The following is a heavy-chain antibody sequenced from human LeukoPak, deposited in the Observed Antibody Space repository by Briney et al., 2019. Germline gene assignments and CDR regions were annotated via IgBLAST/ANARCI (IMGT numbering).Heavy chain of an antibody. Sequence: GGTLRLSCAASGFTFSSYGMSWVRQAPGKGLEWVSAISGSGGSTYYADSVKGRFTISRDNSKNTLYLQMNSLRAEDTAVYYCAKGEGQELCDYWGQGTLVTVSS. V-gene: IGHV3-23*01. J-gene: IGHJ4*02. D-gene: IGHD1-7*01. CDR3: AKGEGQELCDY. CDR1: GFTFSSYG. CDR2: ISGSGGST.